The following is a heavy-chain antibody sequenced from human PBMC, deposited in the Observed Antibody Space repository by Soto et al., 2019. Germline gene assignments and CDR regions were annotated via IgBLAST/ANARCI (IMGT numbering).Heavy chain of an antibody. J-gene: IGHJ6*02. CDR3: ATRSVVVPAPSPAEYYYGMDV. CDR2: IYPGDSDT. CDR1: GYSFTSYW. Sequence: GESLKISCKGSGYSFTSYWIGWVRQMPGKGLEWTGIIYPGDSDTRYSPSFQGQVTISADKSISTAYLQWSSLKASDTAMYYCATRSVVVPAPSPAEYYYGMDVWGQGTTVTVSS. D-gene: IGHD2-2*01. V-gene: IGHV5-51*01.